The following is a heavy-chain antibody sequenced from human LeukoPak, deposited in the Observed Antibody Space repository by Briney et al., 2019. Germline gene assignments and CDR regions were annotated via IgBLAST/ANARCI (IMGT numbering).Heavy chain of an antibody. CDR3: ARRFDG. J-gene: IGHJ4*02. Sequence: GGSLRLSCAASGFTFSNYEMNWVRQAPGKGLEWISYISSGSTVIYYADPVKGRFTISRDNAKNSLSLQMNSLRVEDTAVYYCARRFDGWGQGTLVTVSS. CDR1: GFTFSNYE. CDR2: ISSGSTVI. V-gene: IGHV3-48*03.